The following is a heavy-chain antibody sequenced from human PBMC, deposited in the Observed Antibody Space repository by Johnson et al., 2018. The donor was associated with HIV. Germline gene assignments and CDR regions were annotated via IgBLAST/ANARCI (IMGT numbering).Heavy chain of an antibody. CDR1: GFTVSTFY. V-gene: IGHV3-66*01. CDR2: IDSGGGT. J-gene: IGHJ3*01. CDR3: ARGCRDRSTCDAFDV. Sequence: VQLVESGGGLVQPGGSLRLSCAGSGFTVSTFYMTWVRQGSGKGLEWVSVIDSGGGTKYADSVTGRFTIFRDNSKNTLYLQMNRLRAEDTAVYFCARGCRDRSTCDAFDVWGQGTRVTVSS.